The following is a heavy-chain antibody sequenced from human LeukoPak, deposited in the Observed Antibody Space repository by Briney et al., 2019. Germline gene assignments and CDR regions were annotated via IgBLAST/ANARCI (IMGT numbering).Heavy chain of an antibody. CDR2: ISAFNGNT. CDR3: ARDRTSTVASPSDSFDI. CDR1: GYSFISYG. D-gene: IGHD4-11*01. V-gene: IGHV1-18*01. Sequence: VASVKVSCKASGYSFISYGITWVRHAPGQGLEWMGWISAFNGNTNYAQKLQGRVTMTTDTSASTIYMELKSLRSDDAAVYYCARDRTSTVASPSDSFDIWGQGTMVTVSS. J-gene: IGHJ3*02.